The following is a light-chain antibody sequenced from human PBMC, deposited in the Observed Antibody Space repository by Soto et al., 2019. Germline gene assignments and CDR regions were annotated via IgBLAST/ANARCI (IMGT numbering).Light chain of an antibody. J-gene: IGKJ1*01. CDR2: EAS. Sequence: EIVLTQSPATLSASLGERATLSCRASQTVGGRLAWYQHKPGQAPRLLIYEASTRATGIPAGVSGSGSGTEFTLTISSLQSEDFAVYYCQQYNNWPRTFGQGTKVDIK. V-gene: IGKV3-15*01. CDR3: QQYNNWPRT. CDR1: QTVGGR.